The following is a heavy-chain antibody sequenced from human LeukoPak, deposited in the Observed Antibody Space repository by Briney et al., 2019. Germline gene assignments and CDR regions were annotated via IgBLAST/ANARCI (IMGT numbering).Heavy chain of an antibody. CDR1: GYTFTSYD. Sequence: ASVKVSCKASGYTFTSYDINWVRQATGQGLEWMGWMNPDSGNTGYAQKFQGRVSITRNNSISTAYMELSSLRYEDTVVYYCARGVATDYWGQGTLVTVSS. D-gene: IGHD2-21*02. CDR3: ARGVATDY. CDR2: MNPDSGNT. V-gene: IGHV1-8*03. J-gene: IGHJ4*02.